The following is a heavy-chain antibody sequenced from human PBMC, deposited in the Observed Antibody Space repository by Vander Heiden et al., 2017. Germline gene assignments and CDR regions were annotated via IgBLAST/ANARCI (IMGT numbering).Heavy chain of an antibody. V-gene: IGHV6-1*01. CDR1: GYSASSNGAA. Sequence: QVQLQQSGPGLVKPSQTLSLTCAISGYSASSNGAAWNWIRQSPSRGLEWLGRTYYRSKWYRDYAISVKSRITINPDTSKNQFSLELNSVTPDDTAVYYCARDPPEALSALDIWGQGTTVTVSS. CDR3: ARDPPEALSALDI. D-gene: IGHD6-6*01. J-gene: IGHJ3*02. CDR2: TYYRSKWYR.